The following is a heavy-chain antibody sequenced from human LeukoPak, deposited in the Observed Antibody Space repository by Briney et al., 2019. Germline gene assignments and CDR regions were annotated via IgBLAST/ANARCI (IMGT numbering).Heavy chain of an antibody. J-gene: IGHJ3*02. CDR1: GFLFSSYG. CDR2: IRYDGSRK. CDR3: GKVSLNMVNDAFDI. D-gene: IGHD4/OR15-4a*01. V-gene: IGHV3-30*02. Sequence: GGSLRLSCAASGFLFSSYGMHWVPQAPDKGLEWVAFIRYDGSRKYYADPVKGRFTISRVNPKNTLYLQMNSVRAEDTAMYYCGKVSLNMVNDAFDIWGQGTMVSVSS.